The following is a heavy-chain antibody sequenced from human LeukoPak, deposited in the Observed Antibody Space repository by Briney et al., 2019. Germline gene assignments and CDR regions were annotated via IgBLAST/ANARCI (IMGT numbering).Heavy chain of an antibody. CDR1: GFAFSNYW. CDR3: ARDGDGYNFDF. D-gene: IGHD5-24*01. Sequence: GGSLRLSCAASGFAFSNYWMHWVRQVPGKGLVWVSRITRDGSYANYADSVKGRFTFSRDNARNTLHLQMNSLRAEDTAVYYCARDGDGYNFDFWGQGALVTVSS. V-gene: IGHV3-74*01. CDR2: ITRDGSYA. J-gene: IGHJ4*02.